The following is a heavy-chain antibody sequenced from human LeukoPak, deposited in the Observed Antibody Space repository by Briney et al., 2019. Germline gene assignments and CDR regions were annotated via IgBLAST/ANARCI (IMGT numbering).Heavy chain of an antibody. V-gene: IGHV4-34*01. J-gene: IGHJ4*02. CDR1: GGSFSGYY. Sequence: SETLSLTCAVYGGSFSGYYWSWVRQPPGKGLEWIGEINHGASTNYNPSLKSRVTISVDRSKNQFSLKLSSVTAADTAVYYCARLGSPEGIVVVPAAIGDYWGQGTLVTVSS. CDR2: INHGAST. CDR3: ARLGSPEGIVVVPAAIGDY. D-gene: IGHD2-2*02.